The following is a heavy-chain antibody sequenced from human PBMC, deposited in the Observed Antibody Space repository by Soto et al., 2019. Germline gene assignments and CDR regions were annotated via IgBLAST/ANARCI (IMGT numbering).Heavy chain of an antibody. CDR2: ISYDGSNK. D-gene: IGHD6-19*01. V-gene: IGHV3-30-3*01. Sequence: PWGSLRLSCAASGFTFSSYAMHWVRQAPGKGLEWVAVISYDGSNKYYADSVKGRFTISRDNSKNTLYLQMNSLRAEDTAVYYCARAFIAVAGTCGYWGQGTLVNVSS. J-gene: IGHJ4*02. CDR1: GFTFSSYA. CDR3: ARAFIAVAGTCGY.